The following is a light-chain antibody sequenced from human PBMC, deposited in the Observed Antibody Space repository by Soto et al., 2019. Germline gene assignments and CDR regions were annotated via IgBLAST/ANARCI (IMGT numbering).Light chain of an antibody. CDR2: GAS. J-gene: IGKJ5*01. CDR1: QTVNSN. CDR3: QQYGSSST. Sequence: EIVMTQSPATLSVSPGERATLSCRASQTVNSNLAWYQQKPGQAPRLLIYGASSRPTGIPDRFSGSGSGTDFTLTISRLEPEDFAVYYCQQYGSSSTFGQGTRLEI. V-gene: IGKV3-20*01.